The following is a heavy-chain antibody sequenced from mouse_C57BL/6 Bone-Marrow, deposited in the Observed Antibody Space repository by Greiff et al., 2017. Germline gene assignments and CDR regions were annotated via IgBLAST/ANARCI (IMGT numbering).Heavy chain of an antibody. J-gene: IGHJ3*01. CDR1: GYTFTSYK. CDR2: INPSGGYT. V-gene: IGHV1-4*01. Sequence: VQLQQSGAELARPGASVKMSCKASGYTFTSYKMHWVKQRPGQGLEWIGYINPSGGYTKYNQKFKDKATLTADKSSSTAYRQLSSLTSEDSAVYYCVRSVWGGAYWGQGTLVTVSA. CDR3: VRSVWGGAY. D-gene: IGHD2-10*02.